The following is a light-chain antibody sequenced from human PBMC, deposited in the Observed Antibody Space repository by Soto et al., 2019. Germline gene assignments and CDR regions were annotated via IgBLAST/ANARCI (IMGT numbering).Light chain of an antibody. Sequence: EIVLTQSPGILSLSPGERATLSCRASQSVSSNLAWYQQKPGQAPRLLIYGASTRATGIPARFSGSGSGTEFTLTISSLQSEDFAVYYCQQYNNWPYTFGQGTKLEIK. CDR2: GAS. CDR3: QQYNNWPYT. CDR1: QSVSSN. V-gene: IGKV3-15*01. J-gene: IGKJ2*01.